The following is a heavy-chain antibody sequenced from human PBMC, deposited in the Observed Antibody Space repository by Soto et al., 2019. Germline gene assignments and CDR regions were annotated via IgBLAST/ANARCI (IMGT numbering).Heavy chain of an antibody. V-gene: IGHV1-18*01. CDR3: ARIAAAGTEFDY. CDR1: GYTFTSYG. J-gene: IGHJ4*02. CDR2: ISAYNGNT. Sequence: ASVKVSCKASGYTFTSYGIRWVRQAPGQGLEWMGWISAYNGNTNYAQKLQGRVTMTTDTSTSTAYMELRSLRSDDTAVYYCARIAAAGTEFDYWGQGTMVTVSS. D-gene: IGHD6-13*01.